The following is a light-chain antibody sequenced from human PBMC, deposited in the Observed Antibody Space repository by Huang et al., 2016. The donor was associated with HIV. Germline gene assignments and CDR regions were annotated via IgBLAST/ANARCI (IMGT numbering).Light chain of an antibody. CDR3: QQSYRTPYS. V-gene: IGKV1-39*01. CDR1: QSITSY. J-gene: IGKJ2*03. CDR2: AAS. Sequence: DIQMTQSPSSLSASVVDTVTITCRASQSITSYLNWYQQKPGKAPKFLIYAASSLQSGVPSRFSGSGSGTHFTLTISSLQPEDFATYYCQQSYRTPYSFGQGPSWRSN.